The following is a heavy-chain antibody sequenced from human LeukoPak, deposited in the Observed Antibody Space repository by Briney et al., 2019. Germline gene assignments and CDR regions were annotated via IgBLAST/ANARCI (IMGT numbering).Heavy chain of an antibody. CDR2: IYYSGSP. J-gene: IGHJ5*02. Sequence: PSETLSLTCSVSGGSISSYYWSWIRQPPGKGLEWIGYIYYSGSPKYNPSLKSRATVSIDTSKNQFSLKLTSVTAADTAVYYCARDNPLSAGIKTGFDPWGQGTLVTVSP. CDR3: ARDNPLSAGIKTGFDP. CDR1: GGSISSYY. V-gene: IGHV4-59*01. D-gene: IGHD3-16*02.